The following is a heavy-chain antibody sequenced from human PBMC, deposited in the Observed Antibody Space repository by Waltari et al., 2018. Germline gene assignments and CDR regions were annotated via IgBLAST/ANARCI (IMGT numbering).Heavy chain of an antibody. CDR1: GFTVSSNY. CDR3: ASLHTMAYYFDY. D-gene: IGHD3-10*01. CDR2: IYSGGST. J-gene: IGHJ4*02. V-gene: IGHV3-66*02. Sequence: EVQLVESGGGLVQPGGSLRLSCAASGFTVSSNYMSWVRQAPGKGREWVSGIYSGGSTYYADSVKGRFTISRDNSKNTLDLQMNSLRAEDTAVYYCASLHTMAYYFDYWGQGTLVTVSS.